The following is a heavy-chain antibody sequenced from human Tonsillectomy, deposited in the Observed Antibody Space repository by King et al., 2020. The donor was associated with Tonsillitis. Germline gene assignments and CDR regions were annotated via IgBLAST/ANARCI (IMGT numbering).Heavy chain of an antibody. J-gene: IGHJ5*02. V-gene: IGHV4-59*01. Sequence: QLQESGPGLVKPSETLSLTCIVSGGSISPYYWSWIRQPPGKGLEWIGYIYYSGSTIYNPSLKSRVTISLDTSKNQFSLKLSSVTAVDTAVYYCARVQNYYDNSGYLRGGFDPWGQGTLVTVSS. D-gene: IGHD3-22*01. CDR2: IYYSGST. CDR3: ARVQNYYDNSGYLRGGFDP. CDR1: GGSISPYY.